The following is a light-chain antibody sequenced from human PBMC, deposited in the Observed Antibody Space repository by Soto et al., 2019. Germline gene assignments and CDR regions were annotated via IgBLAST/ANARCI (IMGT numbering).Light chain of an antibody. Sequence: HSPAAVPLTQGERATLSCRASQSVSSKLAWYQQKPGQAPRLLIYGASTRATGIPPRFSGSGSGAEFTLTICSLQSEDFGLYSCHQYNHFWTFCQRT. CDR2: GAS. V-gene: IGKV3-15*01. J-gene: IGKJ1*01. CDR3: HQYNHFWT. CDR1: QSVSSK.